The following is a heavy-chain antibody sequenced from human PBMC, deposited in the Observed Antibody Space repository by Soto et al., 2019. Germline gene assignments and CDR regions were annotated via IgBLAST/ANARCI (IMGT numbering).Heavy chain of an antibody. CDR2: MNPNSGNT. V-gene: IGHV1-8*01. CDR3: ARVKDADDAFDI. J-gene: IGHJ3*02. Sequence: GASVKVSCKASGYTFTSYDINWVRQATGRGLEWMGWMNPNSGNTGYAQKFQGRVTMTRNTSISTAYMELSSLRSEDTAVYYCARVKDADDAFDIWGQGTMVTVSS. CDR1: GYTFTSYD.